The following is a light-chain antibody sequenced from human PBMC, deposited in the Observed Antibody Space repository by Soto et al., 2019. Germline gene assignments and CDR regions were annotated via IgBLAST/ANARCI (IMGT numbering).Light chain of an antibody. CDR3: QQYGSSPPVT. V-gene: IGKV3-20*01. J-gene: IGKJ1*01. CDR1: QSVSSSY. Sequence: EIVLTHSPATLSLSPGERATLSCRASQSVSSSYLAWYQQKPGQAPRLLIYGASSRATGIPDRFSGSGSGTDFTLTISRLEPEDFAVYYCQQYGSSPPVTFGQGTKVDIK. CDR2: GAS.